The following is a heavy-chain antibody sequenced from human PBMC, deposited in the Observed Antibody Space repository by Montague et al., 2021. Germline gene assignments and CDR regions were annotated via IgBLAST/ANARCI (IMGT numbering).Heavy chain of an antibody. D-gene: IGHD6-13*01. CDR3: ARGRLATGDFDY. Sequence: TLSLTCTASGDSLSSVGYSWTWIRQHPGKGLEWIGYMYYNGSTYYNPSLKSRVTISGDTSKNHFSLRLTSVTAADTAVYYCARGRLATGDFDYWGQGTLVTVSS. CDR1: GDSLSSVGYS. V-gene: IGHV4-31*03. J-gene: IGHJ4*02. CDR2: MYYNGST.